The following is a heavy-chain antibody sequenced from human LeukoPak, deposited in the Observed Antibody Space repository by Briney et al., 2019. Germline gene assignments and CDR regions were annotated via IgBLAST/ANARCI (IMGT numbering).Heavy chain of an antibody. J-gene: IGHJ4*02. Sequence: SETLSLTCTASGGSLIGDKSYWAWIRQAPGKALEWIGTISHTGDTYYNPALLSRLTMSVQTSTNQFYLRLASVSASDTAIYYCARNTATSTMHYWGQGILVTVS. D-gene: IGHD2-2*01. V-gene: IGHV4-39*01. CDR3: ARNTATSTMHY. CDR1: GGSLIGDKSY. CDR2: ISHTGDT.